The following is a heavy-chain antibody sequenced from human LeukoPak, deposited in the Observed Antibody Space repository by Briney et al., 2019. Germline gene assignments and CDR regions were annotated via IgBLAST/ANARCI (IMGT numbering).Heavy chain of an antibody. CDR1: GFTFSTYW. CDR2: IKSDGSST. Sequence: GGSLRLSCAASGFTFSTYWMHWVRQTPGKGLVWVSRIKSDGSSTSYADSVKGRFTISRDNAKNTLYLQMNSLRAEDTAVYYCARAYPIDYWGQGTLVTVSS. CDR3: ARAYPIDY. J-gene: IGHJ4*02. V-gene: IGHV3-74*01.